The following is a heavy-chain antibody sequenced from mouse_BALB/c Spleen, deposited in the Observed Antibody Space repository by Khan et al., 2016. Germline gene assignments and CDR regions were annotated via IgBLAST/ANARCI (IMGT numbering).Heavy chain of an antibody. V-gene: IGHV3-2*02. CDR2: INYSGDT. CDR1: GYSITSDYA. CDR3: AREDYSWFSY. Sequence: EVQLQESGPGLVKPSQSLSLTCTVSGYSITSDYAWNWIRQFPGNKLEWMGHINYSGDTHYNPSLKSRISITRDTSKNHFFLHLTSVTAEDTATYYCAREDYSWFSYWGQGTLVTVSA. D-gene: IGHD1-1*02. J-gene: IGHJ3*01.